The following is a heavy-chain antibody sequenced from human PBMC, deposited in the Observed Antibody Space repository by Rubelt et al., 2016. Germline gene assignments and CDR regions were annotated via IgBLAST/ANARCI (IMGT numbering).Heavy chain of an antibody. CDR3: ATGIVVVPAHVPSRDY. V-gene: IGHV1-24*01. CDR2: FDPEDGET. Sequence: QVQLVQSGAEVKKPGASVKVSCKVSGYTLTELSMHWVRQAPGKGLEWMGGFDPEDGETIYAQTFQGRVTRTEDTSTDTAYMELSSLRSEDTAVYYCATGIVVVPAHVPSRDYWGQGTLVTVSS. CDR1: GYTLTELS. J-gene: IGHJ4*02. D-gene: IGHD2-2*01.